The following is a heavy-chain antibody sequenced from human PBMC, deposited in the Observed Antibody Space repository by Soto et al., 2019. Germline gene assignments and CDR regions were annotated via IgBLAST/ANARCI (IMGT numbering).Heavy chain of an antibody. CDR2: IWYDGSNK. CDR1: GFTFSSYG. J-gene: IGHJ4*02. CDR3: ARSLAAAAGKRGIDY. Sequence: GGSLRLSCAASGFTFSSYGMHWVRQAPGKGLEWVAVIWYDGSNKYYADSVKGRFTISRDNSKNTLYLQMNSLRAEDTAVYYCARSLAAAAGKRGIDYWGQGTLVTVSS. V-gene: IGHV3-33*01. D-gene: IGHD6-13*01.